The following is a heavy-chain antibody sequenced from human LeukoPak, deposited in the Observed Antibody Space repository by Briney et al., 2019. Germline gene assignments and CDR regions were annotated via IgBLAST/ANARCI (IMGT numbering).Heavy chain of an antibody. CDR1: GGSISSSNW. CDR3: ARGGTYSGSDFDH. D-gene: IGHD5-12*01. Sequence: SETLSLTCAVSGGSISSSNWWSWVRQPPGKGLEWIGEIYHSGSTYYNPSLESRVTISLDKSKNQFSLKLGSVTAADTAVYYCARGGTYSGSDFDHWGQGTLVTVSS. V-gene: IGHV4-4*02. J-gene: IGHJ4*02. CDR2: IYHSGST.